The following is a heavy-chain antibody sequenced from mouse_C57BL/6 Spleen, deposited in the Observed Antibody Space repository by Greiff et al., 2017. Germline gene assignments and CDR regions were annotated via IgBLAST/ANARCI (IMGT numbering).Heavy chain of an antibody. CDR1: GYAFSSYW. D-gene: IGHD2-2*01. CDR2: IYPGDGDT. J-gene: IGHJ2*01. CDR3: ARQGDGYGAYFDY. Sequence: VKLMESGAELVKPGASVKISCKASGYAFSSYWMNWVKQRPGKGLEWIGQIYPGDGDTNYNGKFKGKATLTADKSSSTAYMQLSSLTSEDSAVYFCARQGDGYGAYFDYWGQGTTLTVSS. V-gene: IGHV1-80*01.